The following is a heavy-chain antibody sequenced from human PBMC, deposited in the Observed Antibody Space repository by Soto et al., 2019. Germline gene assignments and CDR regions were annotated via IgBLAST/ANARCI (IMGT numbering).Heavy chain of an antibody. CDR3: ARYQYLPGPGLHDTFDY. Sequence: SVKVSCKASGGTFSSYAISWVRQAPGQGLEWMGGIIPIFGTANYAQKFQGRVTITADESTSTAYMELSSLRSEDTAVYYCARYQYLPGPGLHDTFDYWGQGTLVTVSS. CDR1: GGTFSSYA. CDR2: IIPIFGTA. D-gene: IGHD2-2*01. V-gene: IGHV1-69*13. J-gene: IGHJ4*02.